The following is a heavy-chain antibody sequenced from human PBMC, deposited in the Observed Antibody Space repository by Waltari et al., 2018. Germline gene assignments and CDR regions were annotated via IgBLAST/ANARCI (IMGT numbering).Heavy chain of an antibody. Sequence: QVQLQESGPGLVKPSETLSLTCTVSGGSISSHYWSWIRQPPGKGLEWIGYNYYSGSTNYNPSLKSRVTISVDTSKNQFSLKLSSVTAADTAVYYCARDDGSGSCDYWGQGTLVTVSS. CDR3: ARDDGSGSCDY. V-gene: IGHV4-59*11. CDR2: NYYSGST. J-gene: IGHJ4*02. CDR1: GGSISSHY. D-gene: IGHD3-10*01.